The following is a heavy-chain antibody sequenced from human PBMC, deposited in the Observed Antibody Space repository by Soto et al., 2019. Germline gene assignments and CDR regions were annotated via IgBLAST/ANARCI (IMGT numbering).Heavy chain of an antibody. J-gene: IGHJ5*02. CDR1: GFTFRNFE. CDR3: ARDSIAAPNWFDP. V-gene: IGHV3-48*03. Sequence: GGSLRLSCAASGFTFRNFEMNWVRQVPGKGLEWISYTSSSGSKRYYADSVKGRFIVSRDNTNDSLFLEMNSLRDEDSGVYYCARDSIAAPNWFDPWGQGTLVTVSS. D-gene: IGHD2-21*01. CDR2: TSSSGSKR.